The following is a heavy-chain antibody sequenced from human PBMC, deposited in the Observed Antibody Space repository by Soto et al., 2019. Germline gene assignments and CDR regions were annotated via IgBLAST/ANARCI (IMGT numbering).Heavy chain of an antibody. CDR3: ARISQSDFWSGYYYFFDY. CDR2: ITAFNGNT. CDR1: GYTFTDYG. Sequence: ASVKVSCKATGYTFTDYGISWVRQAPGQGLQWMGWITAFNGNTKYAQQFQGRVTMTTDTSTSTAYMELRSLESDDTAVYYCARISQSDFWSGYYYFFDYWGQGTLVTVSS. V-gene: IGHV1-18*01. D-gene: IGHD3-3*01. J-gene: IGHJ4*02.